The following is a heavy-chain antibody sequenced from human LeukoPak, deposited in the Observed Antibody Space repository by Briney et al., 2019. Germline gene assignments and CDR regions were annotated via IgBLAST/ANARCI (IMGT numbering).Heavy chain of an antibody. CDR1: GFTFSSYA. CDR2: ISGSGGST. Sequence: GGSLRLSRAASGFTFSSYAMSWVRQAPGKGLEWVSAISGSGGSTYYADSVKGRFTISRDNSKNTLYLQMNSLRAEDTAVYYCAGDPPRSGWFDPWGQGTLVTVSS. CDR3: AGDPPRSGWFDP. D-gene: IGHD3-10*01. J-gene: IGHJ5*02. V-gene: IGHV3-23*01.